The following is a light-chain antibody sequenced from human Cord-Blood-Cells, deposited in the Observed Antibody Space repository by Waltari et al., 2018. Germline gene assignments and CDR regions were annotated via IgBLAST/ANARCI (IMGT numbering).Light chain of an antibody. CDR1: SSDVGRYNF. J-gene: IGLJ2*01. CDR3: SSYTSSSTLV. Sequence: QSALTQPASVSGSSGQSSTISCTGTSSDVGRYNFVSWYQQHPGKAPKLMIYDVSNRPSGVSNRFSGSKSGNTASLTISGLQAEDEADYYCSSYTSSSTLVFGGGTKLTVL. CDR2: DVS. V-gene: IGLV2-14*01.